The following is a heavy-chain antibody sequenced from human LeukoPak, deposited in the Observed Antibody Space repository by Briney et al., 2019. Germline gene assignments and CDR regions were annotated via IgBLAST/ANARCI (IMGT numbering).Heavy chain of an antibody. CDR1: GYSINSGYY. Sequence: SETLSLTCTVSGYSINSGYYWGWIRQPPGKGLEWIGSISHSGSTYHSPSLKSRVTISVDTSKNQFSLTLSSVTAADTAVYYCARHSRKRYFDWLLFDPWGQGTLVTVSS. J-gene: IGHJ5*02. D-gene: IGHD3-9*01. CDR2: ISHSGST. CDR3: ARHSRKRYFDWLLFDP. V-gene: IGHV4-38-2*02.